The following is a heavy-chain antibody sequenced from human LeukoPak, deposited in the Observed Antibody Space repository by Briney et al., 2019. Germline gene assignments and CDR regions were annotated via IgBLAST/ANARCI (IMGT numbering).Heavy chain of an antibody. D-gene: IGHD5-24*01. V-gene: IGHV3-30-3*01. CDR1: GFIFSTYT. CDR3: ARASRWLQVGFDY. Sequence: GRSLRLSCAASGFIFSTYTIHWVRQAPGKGLEWVAVISYDGSSDYYADSVKGRFTISRDDSKNTLYLQMNSLRAEDTAVYYCARASRWLQVGFDYWGQGTPVTVSS. J-gene: IGHJ4*02. CDR2: ISYDGSSD.